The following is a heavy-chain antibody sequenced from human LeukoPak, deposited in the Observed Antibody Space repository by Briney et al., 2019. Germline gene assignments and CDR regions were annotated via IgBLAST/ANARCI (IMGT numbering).Heavy chain of an antibody. CDR2: IIPIFGTA. D-gene: IGHD3-9*01. CDR3: ARERGNGNYDILTGQEGPDAFDI. V-gene: IGHV1-69*05. CDR1: GGTFSSYA. J-gene: IGHJ3*02. Sequence: GASVKVSCKASGGTFSSYAISWVRQAPGQGLEWMGGIIPIFGTANYAQKFQGRVTITTDESTSTAYMELSSLRSEDTAVYYCARERGNGNYDILTGQEGPDAFDIWGQGTMVTVSS.